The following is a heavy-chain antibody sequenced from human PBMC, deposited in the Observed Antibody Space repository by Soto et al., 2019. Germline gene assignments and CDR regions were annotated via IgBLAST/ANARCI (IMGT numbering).Heavy chain of an antibody. CDR2: ISGSGGST. D-gene: IGHD6-19*01. J-gene: IGHJ4*02. V-gene: IGHV3-23*01. CDR3: ARRSSGWYFDY. Sequence: EVQLLESGGGLVQPGGSLRLSCAAPGLTFTNYAWNWVRQAPVKGWEWVSVISGSGGSTYYADSVKGRFTISRDNSKNTLYLQMNSLRGEDTAVYYCARRSSGWYFDYWGQGTLVTVSS. CDR1: GLTFTNYA.